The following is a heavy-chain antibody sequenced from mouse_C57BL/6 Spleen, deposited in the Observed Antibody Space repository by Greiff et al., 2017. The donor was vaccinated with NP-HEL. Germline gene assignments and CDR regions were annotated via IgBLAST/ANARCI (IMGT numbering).Heavy chain of an antibody. Sequence: QVHVKQPGAELVKPGASVKLSCKASGYTFTSYWMHWVKQRPGQGLEWIGMIHPNSGSTNYNEKFKSKATLTVDKSYSTAYMQLSSLTSEDSAVYYCARWDYDAWFAYWGQGTLVTVSA. V-gene: IGHV1-64*01. CDR1: GYTFTSYW. CDR2: IHPNSGST. J-gene: IGHJ3*01. CDR3: ARWDYDAWFAY. D-gene: IGHD2-4*01.